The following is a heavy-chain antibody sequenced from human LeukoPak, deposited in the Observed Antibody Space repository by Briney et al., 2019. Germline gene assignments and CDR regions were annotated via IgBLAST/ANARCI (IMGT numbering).Heavy chain of an antibody. CDR2: ISSSGSTI. CDR1: GFTFSSYE. J-gene: IGHJ6*02. CDR3: ARDRLTRGAANYYYYYGMDV. Sequence: QPGGSLRLSCAASGFTFSSYEMNWVRQAPGKGLEWVSYISSSGSTIYYADSVKGRFPISRDNAKNSLYLQMNSLRAEDTAVYYCARDRLTRGAANYYYYYGMDVWGQGTTVTVSS. V-gene: IGHV3-48*03. D-gene: IGHD1-14*01.